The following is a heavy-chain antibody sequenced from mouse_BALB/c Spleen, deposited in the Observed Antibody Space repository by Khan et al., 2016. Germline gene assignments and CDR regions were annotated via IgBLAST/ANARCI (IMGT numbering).Heavy chain of an antibody. J-gene: IGHJ3*01. D-gene: IGHD2-4*01. CDR3: ATYYDYEFAY. CDR1: GFNIKDTY. CDR2: IDPANGNT. V-gene: IGHV14-3*02. Sequence: VQLKQSGAELVKPGASVKLSCTASGFNIKDTYMHWVKQRPEQGLEWIGRIDPANGNTKYDPKFQGKATITADTSSNTAYLQLSSLTSEDTAVYYCATYYDYEFAYWGQGTLVTVSA.